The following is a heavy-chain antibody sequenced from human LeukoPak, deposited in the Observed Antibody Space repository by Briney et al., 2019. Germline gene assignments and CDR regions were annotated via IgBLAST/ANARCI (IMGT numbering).Heavy chain of an antibody. D-gene: IGHD3-22*01. J-gene: IGHJ4*02. CDR2: ISWNGGRT. V-gene: IGHV3-20*04. CDR3: ARVQQYDKFDY. CDR1: GFTFDDYD. Sequence: PGGSLRLSCAASGFTFDDYDLVWVRQAPGKGLEWVSGISWNGGRTAYADSVKGRFTISRDDAKNSLYLQLNSLRAEVTALYYCARVQQYDKFDYWGQGTLVTVSS.